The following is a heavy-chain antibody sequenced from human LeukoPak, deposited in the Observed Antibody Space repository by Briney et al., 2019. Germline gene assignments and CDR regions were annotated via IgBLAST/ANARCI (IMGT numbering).Heavy chain of an antibody. V-gene: IGHV4-61*01. D-gene: IGHD5-12*01. J-gene: IGHJ4*02. Sequence: SETLSLTCSVSDGSISSGSYYLNWIRQPPGKGLEWIGQIYDSGSTNYNHSLKSRVTISVDTSKNQLSLKLRSVTAADTAVYYCARGRGWLPPGWGQGTLVTVSS. CDR1: DGSISSGSYY. CDR2: IYDSGST. CDR3: ARGRGWLPPG.